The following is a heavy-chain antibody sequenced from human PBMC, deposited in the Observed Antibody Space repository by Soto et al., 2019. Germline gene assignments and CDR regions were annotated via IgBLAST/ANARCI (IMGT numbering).Heavy chain of an antibody. V-gene: IGHV4-4*02. CDR1: GDSVSSPYY. J-gene: IGHJ4*02. CDR3: ARSAGWYAVHS. Sequence: QVQLQESGPGLVKPSGTLSLTCGVSGDSVSSPYYWCWVRQPPGKGLEWIGEVFHTGTTSYNPSLSSRVTISMDKSNNQFSLDLSSVIAADTAVYYCARSAGWYAVHSWGPGTLVIVSS. CDR2: VFHTGTT. D-gene: IGHD6-19*01.